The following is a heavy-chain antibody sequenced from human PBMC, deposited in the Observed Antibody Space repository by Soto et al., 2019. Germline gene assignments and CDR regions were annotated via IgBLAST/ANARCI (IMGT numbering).Heavy chain of an antibody. CDR1: RGSMSSSDG. D-gene: IGHD3-16*01. CDR3: STWGSTDFDI. CDR2: TYHSGNT. Sequence: QLQESGPGLVEPSGTLSLTCAVSRGSMSSSDGWCWVRQAPGKGLAWIGETYHSGNTNYNPSLKSRVTLSVDNSKNQVSMTLTSVTAADTGVYYCSTWGSTDFDIGGQGTMVTVSS. V-gene: IGHV4-4*02. J-gene: IGHJ3*02.